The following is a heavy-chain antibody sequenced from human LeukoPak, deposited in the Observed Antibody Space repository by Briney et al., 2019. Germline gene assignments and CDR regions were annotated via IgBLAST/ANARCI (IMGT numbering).Heavy chain of an antibody. CDR2: IYHSGST. Sequence: GSLRLSCAASGLTFSNAWMNWVRQAPGKGLEWIGEIYHSGSTNYNPSLKSRVTISVDKSKNQFSPKLSSVTAADTAVYYCAREDYDDSGGWYFDLWGRGTLVTVSS. CDR3: AREDYDDSGGWYFDL. D-gene: IGHD3-3*01. J-gene: IGHJ2*01. V-gene: IGHV4-4*02. CDR1: GLTFSNAW.